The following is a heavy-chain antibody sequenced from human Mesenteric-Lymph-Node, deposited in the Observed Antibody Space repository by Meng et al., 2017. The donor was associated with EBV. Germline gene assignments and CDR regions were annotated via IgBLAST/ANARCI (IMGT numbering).Heavy chain of an antibody. CDR3: ARVGQWLPIDY. Sequence: QVQLQGSGPGLATPSGTLSRTCAGSGGSISSRNWWSWVRQPPVKGLEWIGEIYHSGSTNYNPSLKSRVTISVDKSKNQFSLNLSSVTAADTALYYCARVGQWLPIDYWGQGTLVTVSS. CDR2: IYHSGST. J-gene: IGHJ4*02. V-gene: IGHV4-4*02. D-gene: IGHD6-19*01. CDR1: GGSISSRNW.